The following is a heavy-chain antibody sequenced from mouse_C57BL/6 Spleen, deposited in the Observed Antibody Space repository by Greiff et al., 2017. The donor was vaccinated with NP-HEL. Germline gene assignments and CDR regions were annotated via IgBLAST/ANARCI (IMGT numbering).Heavy chain of an antibody. CDR1: GYSITSGYY. Sequence: ESGPGLVKPSQSLSLTCSVTGYSITSGYYWNWIRQFPGNKLEWMGYISYDGSNNYNPSLKNRISITRDTSKNQFFLKLNSVTTEDTATYYCARYYYGSYWDFDVWGTGTTVTVSS. CDR3: ARYYYGSYWDFDV. V-gene: IGHV3-6*01. J-gene: IGHJ1*03. D-gene: IGHD1-1*01. CDR2: ISYDGSN.